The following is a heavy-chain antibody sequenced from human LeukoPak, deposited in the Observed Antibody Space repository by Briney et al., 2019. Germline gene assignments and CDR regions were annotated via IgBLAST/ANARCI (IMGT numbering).Heavy chain of an antibody. V-gene: IGHV3-11*01. J-gene: IGHJ5*02. Sequence: GGSLRLSCATSGFTFSDYYMSWFRQAPGKGLEWVSYISTSGSSIDYADSVKGRFTISRDNAKNSLSLQMNSLRADDSAMYYCARADCGGNYCYPPIIWLEAWGQGTLVTVSS. CDR2: ISTSGSSI. D-gene: IGHD2-21*01. CDR1: GFTFSDYY. CDR3: ARADCGGNYCYPPIIWLEA.